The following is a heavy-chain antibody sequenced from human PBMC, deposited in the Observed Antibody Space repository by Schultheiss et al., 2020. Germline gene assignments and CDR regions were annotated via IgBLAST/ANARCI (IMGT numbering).Heavy chain of an antibody. CDR3: ARYHCGGDCYPDY. V-gene: IGHV1-2*02. CDR2: INPNSGGT. CDR1: GYTFTDYY. J-gene: IGHJ4*02. D-gene: IGHD2-21*02. Sequence: ASVKVSCKASGYTFTDYYMHWVRQAPGQGLEWMGWINPNSGGTNYAQKFQGRVTMTRDTSISTAYMELSRLRSDDTAIYYCARYHCGGDCYPDYWGQGTLVTVSS.